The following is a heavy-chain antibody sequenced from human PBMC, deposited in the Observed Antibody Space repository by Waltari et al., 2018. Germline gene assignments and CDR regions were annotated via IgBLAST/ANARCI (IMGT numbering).Heavy chain of an antibody. CDR2: ISYDGSNK. J-gene: IGHJ4*02. CDR3: ATPGEQLVFV. V-gene: IGHV3-30*03. Sequence: QVQLVESGGGVVQPGRSLRLSCAASGFTFSSYGMHWVRQAPGKGLEWVAVISYDGSNKYYAASVKGRFTISRDNSKNTLYLQMNSLRAEDTAVYYCATPGEQLVFVWGQGTLVTVSS. CDR1: GFTFSSYG. D-gene: IGHD6-6*01.